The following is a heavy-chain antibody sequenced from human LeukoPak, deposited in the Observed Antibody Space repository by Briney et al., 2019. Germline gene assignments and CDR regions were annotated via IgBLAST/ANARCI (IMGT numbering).Heavy chain of an antibody. D-gene: IGHD6-13*01. CDR3: SRGRSSSWYGAYYFDY. CDR1: GFTFSDYY. V-gene: IGHV3-11*04. Sequence: GGSLRLSCAASGFTFSDYYMSWIRQAPGKGLDWVSYISSSGSTIYYADSVKGRFTISRDNAKNSLYLQMNSLRAEDTAVYYCSRGRSSSWYGAYYFDYWGQGTLVTVSS. CDR2: ISSSGSTI. J-gene: IGHJ4*02.